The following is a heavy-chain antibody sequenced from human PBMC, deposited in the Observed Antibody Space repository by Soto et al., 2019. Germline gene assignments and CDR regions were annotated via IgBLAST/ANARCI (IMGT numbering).Heavy chain of an antibody. J-gene: IGHJ6*02. CDR1: EFTFSTYA. CDR2: ISFDGDNK. V-gene: IGHV3-30-3*01. D-gene: IGHD4-17*01. CDR3: AREQWAYGDHVLSLLSAMDV. Sequence: QVQLVESGGGVVQPGRSLRLSCAASEFTFSTYAMHWVRQAPGKGLEWVAVISFDGDNKYYADSVKGRFTISRDNSKDTLSHQMNSLRAEDTAVYYCAREQWAYGDHVLSLLSAMDVWGQGTAVTVSS.